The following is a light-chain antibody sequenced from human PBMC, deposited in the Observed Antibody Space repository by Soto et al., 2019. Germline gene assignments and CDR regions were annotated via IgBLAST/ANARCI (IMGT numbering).Light chain of an antibody. J-gene: IGLJ2*01. CDR2: DVS. V-gene: IGLV2-14*01. Sequence: QSVLTQPASVSGSPGQSITISCTGTSSDIGGYNHVSWYQQHPGKAPKLMIYDVSNRPSGVSNRFSGSKSGNTASLTISGLQADDEADYYCSSYTSSYTVFGGGTKVTVL. CDR1: SSDIGGYNH. CDR3: SSYTSSYTV.